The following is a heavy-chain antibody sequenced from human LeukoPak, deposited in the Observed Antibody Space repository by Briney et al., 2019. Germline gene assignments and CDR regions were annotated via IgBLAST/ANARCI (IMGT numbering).Heavy chain of an antibody. D-gene: IGHD5-18*01. CDR3: ARERSYGLTRFDP. Sequence: ASVKLSCKAFGYTFTGYWMHWVRQAPGQGPEWMGVISPSGGSTIYAQKFKGRVTLTRDMSTSTAYMELSSLRSEDTAVYYCARERSYGLTRFDPWGQGTLVTVSS. J-gene: IGHJ5*02. CDR2: ISPSGGST. V-gene: IGHV1-46*01. CDR1: GYTFTGYW.